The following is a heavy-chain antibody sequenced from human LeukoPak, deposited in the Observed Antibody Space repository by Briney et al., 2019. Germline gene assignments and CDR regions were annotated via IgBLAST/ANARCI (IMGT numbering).Heavy chain of an antibody. D-gene: IGHD4-17*01. J-gene: IGHJ4*02. V-gene: IGHV3-53*01. Sequence: GGSLRLSCAASGFTVSSNYMNWVRQAPGKGLEWVSVIYSGGSTYYADSVKGRFTISRDNSKNTLYLQMNSLRAEDTAVYYCAREAVTRNYFNYWGQGTLVTVSS. CDR3: AREAVTRNYFNY. CDR1: GFTVSSNY. CDR2: IYSGGST.